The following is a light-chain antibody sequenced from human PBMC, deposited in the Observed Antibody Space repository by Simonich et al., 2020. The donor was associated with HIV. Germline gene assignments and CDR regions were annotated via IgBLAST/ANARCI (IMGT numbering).Light chain of an antibody. V-gene: IGKV3-15*01. Sequence: EIVMTQSVATLYVSPGERATLSFRASQSVSSNLAWYQQKPGQAPRLLIFGASTRATGSPARFSGRGSGTEFTLTISSMQSEDFAVYYCQQYNNWPPPITFGQGTRLEIK. CDR3: QQYNNWPPPIT. CDR1: QSVSSN. J-gene: IGKJ5*01. CDR2: GAS.